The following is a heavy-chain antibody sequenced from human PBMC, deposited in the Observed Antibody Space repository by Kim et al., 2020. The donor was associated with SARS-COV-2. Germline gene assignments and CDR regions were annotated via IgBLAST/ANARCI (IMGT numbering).Heavy chain of an antibody. D-gene: IGHD3-22*01. CDR2: IWYDGSNK. CDR1: GFTFSSYG. J-gene: IGHJ4*02. CDR3: ARDPGSSGYHYFDY. V-gene: IGHV3-33*01. Sequence: GGSLRLSCAASGFTFSSYGMHWVRQAPGKGLEWVAVIWYDGSNKYYADSVKGRFTISRDNSKNTLYLQMNSLRAEDTAVYYCARDPGSSGYHYFDYWGQGTLVTVSS.